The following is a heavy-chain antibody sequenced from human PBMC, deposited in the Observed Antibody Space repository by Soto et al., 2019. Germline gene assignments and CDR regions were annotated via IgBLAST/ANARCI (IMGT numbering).Heavy chain of an antibody. D-gene: IGHD3-10*01. CDR3: ARHYGYGSGSYYYYYGMDV. V-gene: IGHV4-39*01. CDR2: IYYSGST. CDR1: GGSISSSIYY. J-gene: IGHJ6*02. Sequence: KPSETLSLTCTVSGGSISSSIYYWGWIRQPPGKGLEWIGSIYYSGSTYYNPSLKSRVTISVDSSKNQFSLKLSSVTAADTAVYYCARHYGYGSGSYYYYYGMDVWGQGTTVTVSS.